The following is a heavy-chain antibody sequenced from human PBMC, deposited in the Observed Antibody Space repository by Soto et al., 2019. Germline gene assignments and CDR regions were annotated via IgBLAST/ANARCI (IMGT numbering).Heavy chain of an antibody. J-gene: IGHJ6*02. CDR1: GYTVTGYY. CDR2: INPNSGGT. Sequence: GASVKVSCTASGYTVTGYYMHSVRQAPGQGLEWMGWINPNSGGTNYAQKFQGRVTMTRDTSISTAYMELSRLRSDDTAVYYCARDSSPYGDYGYYYGMDVWGQGTTVTVSS. CDR3: ARDSSPYGDYGYYYGMDV. V-gene: IGHV1-2*02. D-gene: IGHD4-17*01.